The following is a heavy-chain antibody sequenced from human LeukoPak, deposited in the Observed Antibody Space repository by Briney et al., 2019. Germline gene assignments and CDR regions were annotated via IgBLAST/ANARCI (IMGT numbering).Heavy chain of an antibody. Sequence: SETLSLTCTVSGGSISSSSYYWGWIRQPPGKGLEWIGSIYYSGSTYYNPSLKSRATISVDTSKNQFSLKLSSVTAADTAVYYCARDDAVGYCSSTSCYTMGYWGQGTLVTVSS. CDR3: ARDDAVGYCSSTSCYTMGY. V-gene: IGHV4-39*07. CDR1: GGSISSSSYY. D-gene: IGHD2-2*02. J-gene: IGHJ4*02. CDR2: IYYSGST.